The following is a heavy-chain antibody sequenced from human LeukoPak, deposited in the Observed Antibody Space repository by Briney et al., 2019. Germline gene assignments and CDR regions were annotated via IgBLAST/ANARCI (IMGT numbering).Heavy chain of an antibody. D-gene: IGHD4-23*01. CDR3: ARARGVRYYFDY. CDR1: GFTFSSYA. V-gene: IGHV3-30-3*01. Sequence: GRSLRLSCAASGFTFSSYAMHWVRQAPGKGLEWVAVISYDGSNKYYADSVKGRFTISRDNSKNTLYLQMNSLRAEDTAVYYCARARGVRYYFDYWGQGTPVTVSS. J-gene: IGHJ4*02. CDR2: ISYDGSNK.